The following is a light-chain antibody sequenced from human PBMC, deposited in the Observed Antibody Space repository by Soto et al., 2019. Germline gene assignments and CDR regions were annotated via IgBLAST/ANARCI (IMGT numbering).Light chain of an antibody. J-gene: IGLJ1*01. CDR1: SSDLGGYNY. CDR2: DVT. V-gene: IGLV2-11*01. CDR3: CSSGGSPTYV. Sequence: QSVLTQPRSVSGSPGQSVTISCSGTSSDLGGYNYVSWYQHHPGKAPKLMIYDVTLRPSGVPDRFSGSKSGNTASLTISGLQAEDEADYYCCSSGGSPTYVFGTGTKVTVL.